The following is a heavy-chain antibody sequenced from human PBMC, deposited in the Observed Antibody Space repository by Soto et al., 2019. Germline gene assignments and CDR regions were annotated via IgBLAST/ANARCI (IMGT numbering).Heavy chain of an antibody. CDR1: GFTFSTYW. V-gene: IGHV3-74*01. CDR2: INSDGSST. CDR3: VRDFEY. J-gene: IGHJ4*02. Sequence: EVQLLESGGGLVQPVGSLRLSCEASGFTFSTYWMHWVRQAPGKGLVWVSRINSDGSSTNYADSVKGRVTISRDNAKNTLYLQMNSLRAEDTAVYYCVRDFEYWGQGTLVTVSS.